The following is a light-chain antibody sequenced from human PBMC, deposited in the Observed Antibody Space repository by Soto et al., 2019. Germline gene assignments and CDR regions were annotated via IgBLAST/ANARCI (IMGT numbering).Light chain of an antibody. Sequence: QSALTQPASVSGSPGQSITISCTGTSSDVGGYNYVFWYQQHPGKAPKLMIYDVSNRPSGVSNRFSGSKSGNTASLTISGLQAEDEADYYCSSYTSSTGVFGGGTKLTVL. J-gene: IGLJ2*01. CDR1: SSDVGGYNY. CDR3: SSYTSSTGV. V-gene: IGLV2-14*01. CDR2: DVS.